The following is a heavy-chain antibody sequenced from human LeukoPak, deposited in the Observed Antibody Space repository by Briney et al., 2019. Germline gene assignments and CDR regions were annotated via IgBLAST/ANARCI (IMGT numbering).Heavy chain of an antibody. V-gene: IGHV3-73*01. Sequence: GGSLRLSCAASGFCFSDSPIHWVRQASGNGLEWVGRVRSKDDGYATGYAASVKGRFTISRDDSKNMVYLQMNSLKTEDTAVYYCTRQPQGTGTVDYWGQGTLVTVSS. CDR3: TRQPQGTGTVDY. J-gene: IGHJ4*01. CDR1: GFCFSDSP. D-gene: IGHD3/OR15-3a*01. CDR2: VRSKDDGYAT.